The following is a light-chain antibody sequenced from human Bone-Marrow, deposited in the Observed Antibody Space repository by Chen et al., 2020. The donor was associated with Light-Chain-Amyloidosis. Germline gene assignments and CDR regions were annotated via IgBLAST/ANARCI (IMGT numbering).Light chain of an antibody. CDR2: DTS. CDR1: QNIGSW. V-gene: IGKV3-11*01. CDR3: HQRRSWPLT. Sequence: EIVVTQSPATLSLSPGERATLSCRVSQNIGSWLGWYQQRPGQPPRLLISDTSNRAAGIPARFSGSGSGTDFTLTISGLEPEDFAVYYCHQRRSWPLTFGGGTKVE. J-gene: IGKJ4*01.